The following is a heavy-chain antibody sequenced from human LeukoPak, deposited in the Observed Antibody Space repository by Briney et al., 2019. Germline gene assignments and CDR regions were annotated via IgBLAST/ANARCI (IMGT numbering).Heavy chain of an antibody. D-gene: IGHD7-27*01. CDR3: ARDLSSTSNWEFDY. CDR2: LNPNNGDT. V-gene: IGHV1-2*06. J-gene: IGHJ4*02. CDR1: GYTFIDYF. Sequence: ASVKVSCKTSGYTFIDYFIHWVRQAPGQGLEWMGRLNPNNGDTYYAQDFQGRVTMTRDTSISTAYMELGRLTSDDTAVYYCARDLSSTSNWEFDYRGQGTLVTVSS.